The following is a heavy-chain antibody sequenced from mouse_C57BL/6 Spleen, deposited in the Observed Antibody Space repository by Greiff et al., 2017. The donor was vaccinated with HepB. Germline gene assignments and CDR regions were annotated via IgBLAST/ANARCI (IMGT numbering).Heavy chain of an antibody. CDR2: ISSGSSTI. D-gene: IGHD6-1*01. CDR3: ARGIPSGAWFAY. J-gene: IGHJ3*01. V-gene: IGHV5-17*01. CDR1: GFTFSDYG. Sequence: DVKLVESGGGLVKPGGSLKLSCAASGFTFSDYGMHWVRQAPEKGLEWVAYISSGSSTIYYADTVKGRFTISRDNAKNTLFLQMTSLRSEDTAMYYCARGIPSGAWFAYWGQGTLVTVSA.